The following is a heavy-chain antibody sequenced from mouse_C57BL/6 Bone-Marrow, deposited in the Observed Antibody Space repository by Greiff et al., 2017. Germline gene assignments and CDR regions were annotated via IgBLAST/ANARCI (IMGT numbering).Heavy chain of an antibody. D-gene: IGHD2-12*01. V-gene: IGHV1-7*01. Sequence: VHLVESGAELMKPGASVKLSCKATGYTFTGYWMHWVKQRPGQGLEWIGYINPSSGYTKYNQKFKDKATLTTDKSSSTAYMQLSSLTYEDSAVYYCASNDVFAYWGQGTLVTVSA. CDR2: INPSSGYT. CDR3: ASNDVFAY. CDR1: GYTFTGYW. J-gene: IGHJ3*01.